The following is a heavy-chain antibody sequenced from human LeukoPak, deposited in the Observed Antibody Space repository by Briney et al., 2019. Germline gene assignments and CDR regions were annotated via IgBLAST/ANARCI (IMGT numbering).Heavy chain of an antibody. Sequence: GGSLSLSCAAPGFTFDDYGMSWVRHPPGKGLEPVSGITWYGGSTGYADSVKGRFTISRDNAKNALYLQMNSLGAEDTALYYCARGDANWGYYFDDWGQGTLVTVSS. V-gene: IGHV3-20*04. J-gene: IGHJ4*02. CDR1: GFTFDDYG. CDR2: ITWYGGST. D-gene: IGHD7-27*01. CDR3: ARGDANWGYYFDD.